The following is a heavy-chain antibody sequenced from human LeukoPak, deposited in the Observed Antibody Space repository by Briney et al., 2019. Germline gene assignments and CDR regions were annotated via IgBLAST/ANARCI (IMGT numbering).Heavy chain of an antibody. CDR3: ARTYYDFWSGPPIDALDI. CDR2: ISSSSSTI. D-gene: IGHD3-3*01. CDR1: GFTFSSYS. Sequence: GGSLRLSCAASGFTFSSYSMTWVRQAPGKGLEWVSYISSSSSTIYYADSVKGRFTISRDNAKNSLYLQMNSLRAEDTAVYYCARTYYDFWSGPPIDALDIWGQGTMVTVSS. V-gene: IGHV3-48*01. J-gene: IGHJ3*02.